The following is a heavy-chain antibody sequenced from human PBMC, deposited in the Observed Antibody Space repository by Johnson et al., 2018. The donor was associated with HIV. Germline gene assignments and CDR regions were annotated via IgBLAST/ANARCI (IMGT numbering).Heavy chain of an antibody. Sequence: VQLVESGGGLVQPGGSLRLSCAASGFTVSSNYMSWVRQAPGKGLEWVSVIYSGGSTYYADSVKGRFTISRDNSKNTLYLQMNSLRAEDTAVYYCARARAGNYGDIWGQGTMVTVSS. CDR1: GFTVSSNY. CDR2: IYSGGST. CDR3: ARARAGNYGDI. D-gene: IGHD1-7*01. J-gene: IGHJ3*02. V-gene: IGHV3-66*02.